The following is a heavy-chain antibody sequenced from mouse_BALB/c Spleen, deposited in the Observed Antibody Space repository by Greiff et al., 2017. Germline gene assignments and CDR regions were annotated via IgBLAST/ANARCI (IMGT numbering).Heavy chain of an antibody. CDR2: ISYSGST. CDR3: ARSEDYGYFDY. Sequence: EVKLMESGPGLVKPSQSLSLTCTVTGYSITSDYAWNWIRQFPGNKLEWMGNISYSGSTSYNPSLKSRISITRDTSKNQFFLQLNSVTTEDTATYYCARSEDYGYFDYWGQGTTLTVSS. V-gene: IGHV3-2*02. CDR1: GYSITSDYA. D-gene: IGHD1-1*01. J-gene: IGHJ2*01.